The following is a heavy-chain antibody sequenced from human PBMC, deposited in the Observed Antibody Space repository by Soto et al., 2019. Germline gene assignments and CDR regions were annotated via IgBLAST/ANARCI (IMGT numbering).Heavy chain of an antibody. CDR3: AKCADRGYCSSTRGGAFDI. CDR1: GFTFSSYA. CDR2: ISGSGGST. Sequence: GGSLRLSCAASGFTFSSYAMSWVRQAPGKGLEWVSAISGSGGSTYYADSVKGRFTISRDNSKNTLYLQMNSLRAEDTAVYYCAKCADRGYCSSTRGGAFDIWGQGTMVTVSS. J-gene: IGHJ3*02. V-gene: IGHV3-23*01. D-gene: IGHD2-2*01.